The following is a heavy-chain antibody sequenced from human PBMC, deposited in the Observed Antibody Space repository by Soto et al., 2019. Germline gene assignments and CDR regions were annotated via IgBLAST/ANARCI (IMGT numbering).Heavy chain of an antibody. J-gene: IGHJ3*01. D-gene: IGHD2-21*02. CDR2: ISFDSRDK. CDR3: ARVCGGDCGNAFDV. V-gene: IGHV3-33*05. CDR1: GFTFSAYG. Sequence: QVQLVESGGGVVQPGRSLRLSCAASGFTFSAYGIHWVRQPPGKGLEWVATISFDSRDKLYVDSMNGRLTISRENSRNTVYLQMDSLRAEDTAVYHCARVCGGDCGNAFDVWGQGTVVAVSP.